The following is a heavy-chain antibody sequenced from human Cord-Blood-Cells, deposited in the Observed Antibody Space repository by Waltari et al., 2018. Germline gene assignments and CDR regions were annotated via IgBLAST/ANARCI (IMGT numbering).Heavy chain of an antibody. CDR1: GGSFSGYY. CDR2: INHSGST. V-gene: IGHV4-34*01. Sequence: QVQLQQWGAGLLKPSETLSLTCAVYGGSFSGYYWSWIRQPPGKGLEWIGEINHSGSTNYIPSLKSRVTISVDTSKNQFSLKLSSVTAADTAVYYCATLGGSGWYFDYWGQGTLVTVSS. CDR3: ATLGGSGWYFDY. J-gene: IGHJ4*02. D-gene: IGHD6-19*01.